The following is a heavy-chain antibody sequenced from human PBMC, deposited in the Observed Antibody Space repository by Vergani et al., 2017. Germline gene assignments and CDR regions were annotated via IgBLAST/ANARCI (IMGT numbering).Heavy chain of an antibody. J-gene: IGHJ5*02. V-gene: IGHV4-39*01. D-gene: IGHD3-10*01. CDR1: GGSISSSSYY. Sequence: QLQLQESGPGLVKPSETLSLTCTVSGGSISSSSYYWGWIRQPPGKGLEWIGSINYSGSTYYNPSLKSRVTISVDTSKNQFSLKLTSVTAADTAVYYCARHAAYDDYYVSRVYNWFDPWGQGTLVTVSS. CDR2: INYSGST. CDR3: ARHAAYDDYYVSRVYNWFDP.